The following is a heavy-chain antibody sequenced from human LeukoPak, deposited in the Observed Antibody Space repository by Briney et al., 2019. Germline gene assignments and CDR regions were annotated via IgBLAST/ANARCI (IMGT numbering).Heavy chain of an antibody. V-gene: IGHV3-23*01. D-gene: IGHD2-21*01. J-gene: IGHJ4*02. CDR2: ISDSGVTT. CDR3: AKEGAGGADYRYFFDY. CDR1: GFTFSIYA. Sequence: GGSLRLSCTASGFTFSIYAMAWVRQAPGKGLEWVSFISDSGVTTDYADSVKGRFTISRDNSKSTLSPQMNSLRAGDTTIYYCAKEGAGGADYRYFFDYWGQGTLVTVSS.